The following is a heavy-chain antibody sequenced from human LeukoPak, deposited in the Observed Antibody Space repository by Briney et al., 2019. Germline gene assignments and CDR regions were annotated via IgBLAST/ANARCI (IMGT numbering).Heavy chain of an antibody. CDR3: ARGLGGASYYMDV. CDR1: SGSISSFY. CDR2: VDTSGST. V-gene: IGHV4-4*07. D-gene: IGHD3-16*01. Sequence: TSETLSLTCSVSSGSISSFYWTWLRQSAWKGLEWIGRVDTSGSTHYNPSLKGRATMSLDTSKYQFSLRLTSVTVADTAVYYCARGLGGASYYMDVWGKGTTVTVSS. J-gene: IGHJ6*03.